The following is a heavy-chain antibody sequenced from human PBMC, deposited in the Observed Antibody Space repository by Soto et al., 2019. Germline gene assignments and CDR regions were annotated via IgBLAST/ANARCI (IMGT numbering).Heavy chain of an antibody. D-gene: IGHD5-12*01. V-gene: IGHV3-30*18. CDR1: GFTFSSYG. Sequence: SLILSCAASGFTFSSYGMHWVRQAPGKGLECVAVISYNGSNKYYADSVKGRFTISRDNSKNTLYLQMNSLRAEDMAVYYCAKATIPLLVGMDVWGQGTTVTVSS. J-gene: IGHJ6*02. CDR2: ISYNGSNK. CDR3: AKATIPLLVGMDV.